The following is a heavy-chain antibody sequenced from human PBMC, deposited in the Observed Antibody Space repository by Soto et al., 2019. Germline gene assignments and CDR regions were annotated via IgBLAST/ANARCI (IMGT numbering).Heavy chain of an antibody. D-gene: IGHD1-26*01. V-gene: IGHV1-18*01. CDR2: ISAYNGNT. CDR1: GYTFTNYG. CDR3: ARIVGAINYYYGMDV. J-gene: IGHJ6*02. Sequence: ASVKVSCKASGYTFTNYGISWVRQAPGQGLEWMGWISAYNGNTNYAQKLQGRVTMTTDTSTSTAYMELRSLRSDDTAVYYCARIVGAINYYYGMDVWGQGTTVTVSS.